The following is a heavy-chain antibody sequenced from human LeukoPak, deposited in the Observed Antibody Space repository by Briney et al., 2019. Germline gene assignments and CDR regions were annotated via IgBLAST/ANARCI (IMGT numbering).Heavy chain of an antibody. J-gene: IGHJ6*04. CDR1: GFTFDEYG. V-gene: IGHV3-11*04. CDR2: ISSSGSTI. CDR3: AELGITMIGGV. D-gene: IGHD3-10*02. Sequence: GGSLRLSCAASGFTFDEYGMSWIRQAPGKGLEWVSYISSSGSTIYYADSVKGRFTISRDNAKNSLYLQMNSLRAEDTAVYYCAELGITMIGGVWGKGTTVTISS.